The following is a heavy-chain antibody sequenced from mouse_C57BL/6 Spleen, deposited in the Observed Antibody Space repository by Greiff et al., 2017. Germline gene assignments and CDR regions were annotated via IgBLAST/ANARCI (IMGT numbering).Heavy chain of an antibody. Sequence: QVQLQQPGAELVRPGSSVKLSCKASGYTFTSYWMHWVKQRPIQGLEWIGNIDPSDSETHYNQKFKDKATLTVDKSSSTAYMQRSSLTSEDSAVYYCARQGYYGSSYGAMDYWGQGTSVTVSS. CDR3: ARQGYYGSSYGAMDY. CDR2: IDPSDSET. D-gene: IGHD1-1*01. V-gene: IGHV1-52*01. J-gene: IGHJ4*01. CDR1: GYTFTSYW.